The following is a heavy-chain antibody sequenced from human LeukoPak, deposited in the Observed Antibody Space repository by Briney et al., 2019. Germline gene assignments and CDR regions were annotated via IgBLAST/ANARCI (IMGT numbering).Heavy chain of an antibody. J-gene: IGHJ4*02. Sequence: GGSLRLSCAASGFTFSSYAMHWVRQAPGKGLEWVAVISYDGSNKYYADSVKGRFTISRDSAKNSLFLQMNSLRAEDTAVYYCARGESGSSYDWGQGILVTVSS. CDR1: GFTFSSYA. V-gene: IGHV3-30-3*01. CDR3: ARGESGSSYD. D-gene: IGHD1-26*01. CDR2: ISYDGSNK.